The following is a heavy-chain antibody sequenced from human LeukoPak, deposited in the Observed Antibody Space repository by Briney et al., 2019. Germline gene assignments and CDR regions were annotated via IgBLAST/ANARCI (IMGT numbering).Heavy chain of an antibody. Sequence: PGGSLRLSCAASGFMFSSNWMSWVRLAPGKGLEWVANIKQDGSKKSYVDSVKGRFTISRDNAKNSLYLQMNSLRAEDTAIYYCTRVGYIDEGIDYWGQGTLVTVSS. D-gene: IGHD5-24*01. CDR1: GFMFSSNW. CDR3: TRVGYIDEGIDY. V-gene: IGHV3-7*04. J-gene: IGHJ4*02. CDR2: IKQDGSKK.